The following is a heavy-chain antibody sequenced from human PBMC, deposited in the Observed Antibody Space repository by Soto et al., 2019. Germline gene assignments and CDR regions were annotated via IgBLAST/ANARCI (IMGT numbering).Heavy chain of an antibody. D-gene: IGHD5-12*01. J-gene: IGHJ4*02. CDR2: TSFHGTNK. CDR1: GFTFSSYA. Sequence: QSCRCMGLSWAACGFTFSSYAMHWVRQDPCEGLEWEAVTSFHGTNKNYADSVKGRFTISRYNSNNTVFLEMNSLRPEDTAMYYCARDGRASSGQDSLDFWAQGTLVTVSS. CDR3: ARDGRASSGQDSLDF. V-gene: IGHV3-30-3*01.